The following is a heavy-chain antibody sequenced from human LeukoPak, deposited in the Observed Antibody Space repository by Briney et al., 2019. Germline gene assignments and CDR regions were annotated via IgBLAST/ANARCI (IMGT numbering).Heavy chain of an antibody. CDR3: ARDPSYGSGSYYFRFDP. D-gene: IGHD3-10*01. CDR2: ISPYNGNT. Sequence: ASVKVSCKASGYTFTSYGISWVRQAPGQGLERMGWISPYNGNTDHAQKFQGRVTMTTDTFTSTAYMDLRSLRSDDTAVYYCARDPSYGSGSYYFRFDPWGQGTLVTVSS. V-gene: IGHV1-18*01. CDR1: GYTFTSYG. J-gene: IGHJ5*02.